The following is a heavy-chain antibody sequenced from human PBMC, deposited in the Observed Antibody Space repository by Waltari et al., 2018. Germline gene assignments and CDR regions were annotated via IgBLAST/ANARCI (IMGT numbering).Heavy chain of an antibody. V-gene: IGHV1-2*02. D-gene: IGHD6-19*01. J-gene: IGHJ3*02. Sequence: QAQFVQSGAEVKQPGASVRVSCKTSGYTFTAYYLHWVRQAPGQGLEWMGWINPNTGGTNYAQKFQGRLTVTRDTSNTSTYMELTRLRSDDTALYFCARYGAVAAHDPYDIWGQGTMVTVSS. CDR2: INPNTGGT. CDR1: GYTFTAYY. CDR3: ARYGAVAAHDPYDI.